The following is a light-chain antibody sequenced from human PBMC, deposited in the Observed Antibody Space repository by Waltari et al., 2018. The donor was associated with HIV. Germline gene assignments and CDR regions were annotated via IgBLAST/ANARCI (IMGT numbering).Light chain of an antibody. V-gene: IGKV1-33*01. CDR2: DAS. J-gene: IGKJ3*01. CDR1: QDISNN. Sequence: DIRMTQSQSSLSAPMGASVTMTCQATQDISNNLNWYQQKPGEAPKLLIYDASVLETGISSRFSGSGSGTNFTLTITNPQPEDVATYFCQQYDDLPFTFGPGTKV. CDR3: QQYDDLPFT.